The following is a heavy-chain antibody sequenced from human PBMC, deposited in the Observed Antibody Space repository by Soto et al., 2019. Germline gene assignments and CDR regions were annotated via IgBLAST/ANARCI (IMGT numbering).Heavy chain of an antibody. D-gene: IGHD2-2*01. CDR2: ISGYNGDT. Sequence: QVQLVQSGAEVKQPGASLKVSCKATGYSVSSYGFIWVRQAPGQGLKWMGWISGYNGDTNYARSIQGRATMTSDTSTTPVYMELRSLSPDDTAVYYCARAEAYISSWYAMDVWRQGTTVAVSS. V-gene: IGHV1-18*01. J-gene: IGHJ6*02. CDR3: ARAEAYISSWYAMDV. CDR1: GYSVSSYG.